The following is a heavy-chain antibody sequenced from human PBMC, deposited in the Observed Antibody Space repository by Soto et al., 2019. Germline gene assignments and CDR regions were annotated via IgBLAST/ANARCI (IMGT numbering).Heavy chain of an antibody. D-gene: IGHD6-19*01. CDR1: GFSFVNYA. CDR2: LSGSGTST. Sequence: GGSLRLSCAASGFSFVNYAMNWVRQAPGKGLEWVSGLSGSGTSTYYADSVKGRFTISRDNSRDTLFLQMNSLTADDTAVYYCAKATTNGGWFNPYDSWGQGALVTVSS. J-gene: IGHJ4*02. V-gene: IGHV3-23*01. CDR3: AKATTNGGWFNPYDS.